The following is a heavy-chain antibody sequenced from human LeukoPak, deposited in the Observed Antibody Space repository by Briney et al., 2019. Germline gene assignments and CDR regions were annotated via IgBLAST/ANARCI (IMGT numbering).Heavy chain of an antibody. CDR2: IYHSGST. CDR1: GDSISSSNW. CDR3: ARGESGSYYHY. V-gene: IGHV4-4*02. D-gene: IGHD1-26*01. Sequence: PSGTLSLTCAVSGDSISSSNWWSWVRQPPGKGLEWIGEIYHSGSTYYNPSLKSRVTISVDTSKNQFSLKLSSVTAADTAVYYCARGESGSYYHYWGQGTLVTVSS. J-gene: IGHJ4*02.